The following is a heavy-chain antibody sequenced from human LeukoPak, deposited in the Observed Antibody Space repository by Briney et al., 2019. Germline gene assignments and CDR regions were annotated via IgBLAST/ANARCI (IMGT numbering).Heavy chain of an antibody. Sequence: SGPTLVNPTQTLTLTCTFSGFSLSTSGVGVGWIRQPPGKALEWLGIICWDDDKRYSPSLKSRLTITKDTSKNQVVLTTTNMDPVDTATYYCARRRAAGSLFDYWGQGTLVTVSS. V-gene: IGHV2-5*02. D-gene: IGHD1-26*01. J-gene: IGHJ4*02. CDR1: GFSLSTSGVG. CDR3: ARRRAAGSLFDY. CDR2: ICWDDDK.